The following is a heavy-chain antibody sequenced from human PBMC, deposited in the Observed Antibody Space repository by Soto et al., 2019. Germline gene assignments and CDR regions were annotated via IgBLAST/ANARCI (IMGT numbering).Heavy chain of an antibody. J-gene: IGHJ4*02. V-gene: IGHV4-61*08. CDR1: GDSVNSRDYY. CDR3: ARDFWRRSPTGFDY. CDR2: IYHTGST. Sequence: QVQLQESGPGLVKPSETLSLTCAVSGDSVNSRDYYWTWVRQSPGKGLEWIGYIYHTGSTNYHPSLMRRVTISLDTSKNQFSLSLKSVTAADTAVYYFARDFWRRSPTGFDYWGQGIPVIVSS. D-gene: IGHD1-1*01.